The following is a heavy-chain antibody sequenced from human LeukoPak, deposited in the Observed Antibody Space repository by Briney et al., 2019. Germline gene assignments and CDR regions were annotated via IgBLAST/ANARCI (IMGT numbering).Heavy chain of an antibody. CDR3: ARDGVTIFGVAPSAFDI. J-gene: IGHJ3*02. Sequence: SETPSLTCAVYGGSFSGYYWSWIRQPPGKGLEWIGEINHSGSTNYNPSLKSRVTISVDTSKNQFSLKLSSVTAADTAVYYCARDGVTIFGVAPSAFDIWGQGTMVTVSS. D-gene: IGHD3-3*01. CDR2: INHSGST. CDR1: GGSFSGYY. V-gene: IGHV4-34*01.